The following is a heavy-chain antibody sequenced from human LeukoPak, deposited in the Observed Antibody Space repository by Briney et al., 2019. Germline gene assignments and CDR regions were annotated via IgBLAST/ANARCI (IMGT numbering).Heavy chain of an antibody. CDR3: ARERFCGGDCSILDY. D-gene: IGHD2-21*01. Sequence: QPGGSLRLSCAASGFPFSSHAMRWVRQAPGRGLECVSAISGSGSTSYYADSVKGRFTISRDSAKNSLYLQMNSLRAEDTAVYYCARERFCGGDCSILDYWGQGTLVTVSS. V-gene: IGHV3-23*01. J-gene: IGHJ4*02. CDR1: GFPFSSHA. CDR2: ISGSGSTS.